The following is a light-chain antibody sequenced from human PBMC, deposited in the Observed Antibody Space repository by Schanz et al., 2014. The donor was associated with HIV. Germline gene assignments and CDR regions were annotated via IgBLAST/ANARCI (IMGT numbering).Light chain of an antibody. CDR2: DVN. J-gene: IGLJ2*01. CDR3: AAWDDSLKGVV. CDR1: SSDGGGYNT. Sequence: QSALTQPASVSGAPGQSVTFSCTGTSSDGGGYNTLPWYQQHPGKAPKVIIYDVNNRPSGVSDRFSGSKSGNTASLTVSGLQAEDEAEYYCAAWDDSLKGVVFGGGTKLTVL. V-gene: IGLV2-14*03.